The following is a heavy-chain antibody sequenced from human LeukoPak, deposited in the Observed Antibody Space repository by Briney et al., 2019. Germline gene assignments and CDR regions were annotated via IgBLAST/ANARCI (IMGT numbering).Heavy chain of an antibody. Sequence: GASVKVSCKASGGTFSSYAISWVRQAPGKGLEWVSSISSSSSYIYYADSVKGRFSISRDNAKNSLYLQMNSLRAEDTAVYYCARAPTYYYDSSGYYPAGWGQGTLVTVSS. CDR3: ARAPTYYYDSSGYYPAG. J-gene: IGHJ4*02. V-gene: IGHV3-21*01. CDR1: GGTFSSYA. CDR2: ISSSSSYI. D-gene: IGHD3-22*01.